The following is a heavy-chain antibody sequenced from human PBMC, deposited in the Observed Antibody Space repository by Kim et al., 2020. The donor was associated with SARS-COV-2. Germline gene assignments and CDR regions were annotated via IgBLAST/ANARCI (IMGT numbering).Heavy chain of an antibody. V-gene: IGHV4-31*03. J-gene: IGHJ4*02. CDR1: GGSISSGGYY. Sequence: SETLSLTCTVSGGSISSGGYYWSWIRQHPGKGLEWIGYIYYSGSTYYNPSLKSRVTISVDTSKNQFSLKLSSVTAADTAVYYCARAWDYDYVWGSYSRAPTLDDWGQGTLVTVSS. CDR2: IYYSGST. D-gene: IGHD3-16*01. CDR3: ARAWDYDYVWGSYSRAPTLDD.